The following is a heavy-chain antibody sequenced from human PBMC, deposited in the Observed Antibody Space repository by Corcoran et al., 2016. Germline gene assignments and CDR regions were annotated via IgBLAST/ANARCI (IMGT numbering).Heavy chain of an antibody. CDR2: ISYDGSNK. V-gene: IGHV3-30*18. CDR3: AKVELEWELLYYYYYGMDV. Sequence: QVQLVESGGGVVQPGRSLRLSCAASGFTFSSYGMHWVRQAPGKGLEWVAVISYDGSNKYYADSVKGRFTISRDNSKNTLYLQMNSLRAEDTAVYYCAKVELEWELLYYYYYGMDVWGQGTTVTVSS. J-gene: IGHJ6*02. CDR1: GFTFSSYG. D-gene: IGHD1-26*01.